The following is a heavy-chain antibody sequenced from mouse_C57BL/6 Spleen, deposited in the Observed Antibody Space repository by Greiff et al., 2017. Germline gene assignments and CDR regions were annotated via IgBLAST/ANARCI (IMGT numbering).Heavy chain of an antibody. CDR2: IYPGDGDT. J-gene: IGHJ2*01. CDR3: ARSGDSDD. V-gene: IGHV1-82*01. Sequence: QVQLQQSGPELVKPGASVKISCKASGYAFSSSWMNWVKQRPGKGLEWIGRIYPGDGDTNYNGKFKGKATLTVDKSASTAYMQLSSLTSEDSAVXFSARSGDSDDWGQGTTLTVSS. D-gene: IGHD4-1*01. CDR1: GYAFSSSW.